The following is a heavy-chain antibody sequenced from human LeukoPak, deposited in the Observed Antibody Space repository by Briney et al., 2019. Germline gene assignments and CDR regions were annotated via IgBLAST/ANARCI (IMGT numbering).Heavy chain of an antibody. V-gene: IGHV1-46*01. CDR1: GYTFTSYY. J-gene: IGHJ4*02. Sequence: ASEKVSCKASGYTFTSYYMHWVRQAPGQGLEWMGTINPIDGSATYAQKFQGRVTMTRDTSTSTVYMELSSLRSEDTAVYYCARGLSSGYSYGRDGYNCAYWGQGTLVTVSS. D-gene: IGHD5-18*01. CDR2: INPIDGSA. CDR3: ARGLSSGYSYGRDGYNCAY.